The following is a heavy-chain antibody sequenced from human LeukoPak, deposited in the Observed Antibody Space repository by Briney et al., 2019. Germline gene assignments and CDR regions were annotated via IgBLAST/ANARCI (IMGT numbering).Heavy chain of an antibody. Sequence: PSGGSLRLSCTASGFTFGDYAMSWFRQAPGKGLEWVSAISGSGGSTYYADSVKGRFTISRDNSKNTLYLQMNSLRAEDTAVYYCAKDPPVVPAAMGGDYWGQGTLVTVSS. CDR2: ISGSGGST. D-gene: IGHD2-2*01. V-gene: IGHV3-23*01. CDR1: GFTFGDYA. J-gene: IGHJ4*02. CDR3: AKDPPVVPAAMGGDY.